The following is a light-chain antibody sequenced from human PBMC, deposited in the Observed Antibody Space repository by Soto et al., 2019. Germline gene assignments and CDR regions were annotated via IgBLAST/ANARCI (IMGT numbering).Light chain of an antibody. J-gene: IGKJ4*01. CDR3: QQCRNWPLT. CDR2: DAS. Sequence: EIVMTQSPATLSASPGEGATLSCKAGQNVYNNLAWYQQRPGQPPRLLIYDASTRATGISARFSGSGYGTEFTLTISSLKSEVFAVYFCQQCRNWPLTFGGGTKVDIK. CDR1: QNVYNN. V-gene: IGKV3-15*01.